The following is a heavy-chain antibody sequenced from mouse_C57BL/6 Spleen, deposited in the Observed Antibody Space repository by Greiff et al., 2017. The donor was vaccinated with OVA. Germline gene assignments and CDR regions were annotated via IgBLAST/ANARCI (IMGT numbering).Heavy chain of an antibody. CDR1: GFTFSSYA. CDR2: ISDGGSYT. CDR3: ARERRNWYFDV. J-gene: IGHJ1*03. Sequence: EVHLVESGGGLVKPGGSLKLSCAASGFTFSSYAMSWVRQTPEKRLEWVATISDGGSYTYYPDNVKGRFTISRDNAKNNLYLQMSHLKSEDTAMYYCARERRNWYFDVWGTGTTVTVSS. V-gene: IGHV5-4*01.